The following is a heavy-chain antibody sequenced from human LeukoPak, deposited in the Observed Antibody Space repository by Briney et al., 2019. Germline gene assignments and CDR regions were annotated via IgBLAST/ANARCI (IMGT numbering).Heavy chain of an antibody. D-gene: IGHD3-10*01. V-gene: IGHV3-23*01. Sequence: GGSLRLSCSASGFTFTTYGMNWVRQAPGKGLEWVSGIGGSGTRTYYADSVKGRFTISRDNSKNTLSLQLNSLRAEDTAVYYCARGLTMVRGDYFDYWGQGTLVTVSS. CDR3: ARGLTMVRGDYFDY. J-gene: IGHJ4*02. CDR1: GFTFTTYG. CDR2: IGGSGTRT.